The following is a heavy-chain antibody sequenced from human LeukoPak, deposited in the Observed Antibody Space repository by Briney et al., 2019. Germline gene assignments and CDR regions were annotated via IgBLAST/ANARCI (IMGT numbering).Heavy chain of an antibody. CDR2: IGSGTQV. Sequence: GGSLRLSCAASGFTFSTYAMSWVRQTPGKGLEWVSTIGSGTQVYYADSVKGRFTMSRDDSKSTLYLQVNSLRAEDTAVYYCAKGGKWDVTPFDYWGQGTLVTVSS. CDR1: GFTFSTYA. CDR3: AKGGKWDVTPFDY. J-gene: IGHJ4*02. D-gene: IGHD1-26*01. V-gene: IGHV3-23*01.